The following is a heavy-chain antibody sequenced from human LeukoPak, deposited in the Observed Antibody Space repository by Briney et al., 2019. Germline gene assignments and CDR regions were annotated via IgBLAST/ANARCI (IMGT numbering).Heavy chain of an antibody. CDR3: ARARRKEGFDY. D-gene: IGHD6-25*01. Sequence: SETLSLTCTVSGGSISSYYWSWIRQPPGKGLEWIGYIYYSGSTNYNPSLKSRVTISVDTSKNQFSLKLSSVTAADTAVYYCARARRKEGFDYWGQGTLVTVSS. V-gene: IGHV4-59*01. CDR2: IYYSGST. CDR1: GGSISSYY. J-gene: IGHJ4*02.